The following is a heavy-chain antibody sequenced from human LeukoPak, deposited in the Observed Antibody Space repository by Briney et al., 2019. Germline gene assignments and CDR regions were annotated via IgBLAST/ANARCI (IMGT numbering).Heavy chain of an antibody. CDR1: GFTLSSSW. CDR2: IKQDGSEK. D-gene: IGHD1-26*01. Sequence: GGSLRLSCAASGFTLSSSWMSWVRQAPGKGLEWVANIKQDGSEKSYVDSVEGRFTISRDNAKNSLYLQMDALRVEDTAVYYCAREGGGWYFDLWGRGTLITVSS. CDR3: AREGGGWYFDL. V-gene: IGHV3-7*01. J-gene: IGHJ2*01.